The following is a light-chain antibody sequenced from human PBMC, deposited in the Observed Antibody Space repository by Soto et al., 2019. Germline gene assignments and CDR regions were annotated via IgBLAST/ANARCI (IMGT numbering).Light chain of an antibody. CDR1: SSDVGAYNY. CDR3: SSYASGNNVL. Sequence: QSALTQPPSASGSPGQSVTISCTGTSSDVGAYNYVSWYQQHPGKAPKLMIYEVSTRPSGVPDRFSGSKSANTASLTVSGLQAEDEADYYCSSYASGNNVLFAGGTKLTVL. CDR2: EVS. J-gene: IGLJ2*01. V-gene: IGLV2-8*01.